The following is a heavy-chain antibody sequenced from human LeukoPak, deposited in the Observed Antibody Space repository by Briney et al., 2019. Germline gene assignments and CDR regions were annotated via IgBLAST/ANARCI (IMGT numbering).Heavy chain of an antibody. J-gene: IGHJ4*02. CDR1: GFTFSSYW. CDR2: IKQDGSEK. V-gene: IGHV3-7*01. Sequence: GGSLRLSCAASGFTFSSYWMSWVRQAPGKGLEWVANIKQDGSEKYYVDSVKGRLTISRDNAKNSLYLQMNSLRAEDTAVYYCAREVTAMEAFFDYWGQGTLATVSS. CDR3: AREVTAMEAFFDY. D-gene: IGHD5-18*01.